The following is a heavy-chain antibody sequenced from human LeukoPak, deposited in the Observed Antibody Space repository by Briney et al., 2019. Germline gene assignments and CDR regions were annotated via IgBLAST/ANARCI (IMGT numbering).Heavy chain of an antibody. CDR1: GFTFSSYW. CDR2: VKQDGSEK. J-gene: IGHJ4*02. D-gene: IGHD3-10*01. CDR3: ARESTMVRGVTTYFDY. V-gene: IGHV3-7*01. Sequence: GGSLRLSCAASGFTFSSYWMSWVRQAPGKXXEWVANVKQDGSEKYYVDSVKGRFTISRDNAKNSLYLQMNSLRAEDTAVYYCARESTMVRGVTTYFDYWGQGTLVTVSS.